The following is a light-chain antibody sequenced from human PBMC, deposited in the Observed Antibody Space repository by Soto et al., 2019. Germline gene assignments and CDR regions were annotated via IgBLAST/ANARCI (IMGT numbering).Light chain of an antibody. CDR2: DVS. V-gene: IGKV3-11*01. J-gene: IGKJ2*01. CDR3: QQRNAPTYA. Sequence: EIVLTQSPATLSLSPGERATLSCRSSQTISSFLAWYQQKPGQAPRLLIYDVSNRATGIPARFSGSGSATDFTLTINSLEPEDFAVYYCQQRNAPTYAFGQGTKLEIK. CDR1: QTISSF.